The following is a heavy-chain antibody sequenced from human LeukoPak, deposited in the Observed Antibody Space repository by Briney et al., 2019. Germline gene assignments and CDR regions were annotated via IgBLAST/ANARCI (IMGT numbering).Heavy chain of an antibody. CDR3: ARESYGSGNHYYGMDV. J-gene: IGHJ6*02. D-gene: IGHD3-10*01. V-gene: IGHV1-18*01. Sequence: ASVKVSCEASGYTFTSYGISWVRQAPGQGLEWVGWISAYNGNTNYAQKLQGRVTMTTDTSTSTAYMELRSLRSDDTAVYYCARESYGSGNHYYGMDVWGQGTTVTVSS. CDR1: GYTFTSYG. CDR2: ISAYNGNT.